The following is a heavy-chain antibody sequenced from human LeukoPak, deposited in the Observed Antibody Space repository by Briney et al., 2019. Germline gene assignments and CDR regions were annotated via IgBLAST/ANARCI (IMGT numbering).Heavy chain of an antibody. CDR2: ISSSSSTI. D-gene: IGHD3-10*01. Sequence: GGSLRLSCAASGFTFSSYSMNWVRQAPGKGLEWVSYISSSSSTIYYADSVKGRFTISRDNAKNSLYLQMNSLRAEDTAVYYCARDRWFGELSGGFDYWGQGTLVTVSS. CDR3: ARDRWFGELSGGFDY. J-gene: IGHJ4*02. CDR1: GFTFSSYS. V-gene: IGHV3-48*04.